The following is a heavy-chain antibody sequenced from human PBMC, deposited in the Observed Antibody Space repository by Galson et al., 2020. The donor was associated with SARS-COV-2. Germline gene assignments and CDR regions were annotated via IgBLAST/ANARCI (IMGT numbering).Heavy chain of an antibody. J-gene: IGHJ4*02. V-gene: IGHV4-30-4*07. Sequence: SETLSLTCAVSGGSISSGGYSWSWIRQPPGKGLEWIGYIYYSGSTYYNPSLKSRVTISVDTSKNQFSLKLSSVTAADTAVYYCARGLYMGGFDYWGQGTLVTVSS. CDR1: GGSISSGGYS. CDR3: ARGLYMGGFDY. CDR2: IYYSGST. D-gene: IGHD3-16*01.